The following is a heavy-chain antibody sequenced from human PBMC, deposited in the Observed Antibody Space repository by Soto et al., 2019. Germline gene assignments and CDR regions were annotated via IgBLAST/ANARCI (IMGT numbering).Heavy chain of an antibody. J-gene: IGHJ6*03. CDR3: ARSAVGKPGYYYMDV. Sequence: PSETLSLTCTVSGGSISSGGYYWSWIRQHPGKGLEWIGYIYYSGSTYYNPSLKSRVTISVDTSKNQFSLKLSSVTAADTAVYYCARSAVGKPGYYYMDVWGKGTTVTVSS. D-gene: IGHD1-1*01. CDR2: IYYSGST. CDR1: GGSISSGGYY. V-gene: IGHV4-31*03.